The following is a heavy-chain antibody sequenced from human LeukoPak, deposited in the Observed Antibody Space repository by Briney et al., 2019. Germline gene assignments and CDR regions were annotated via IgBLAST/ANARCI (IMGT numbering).Heavy chain of an antibody. D-gene: IGHD3-10*01. CDR3: AISVYGSGSYQDAFDI. J-gene: IGHJ3*02. CDR2: ISSSGSTI. Sequence: GGSLRLSCAASGFIFSSYAMSWVRQAPGKGLEWVSYISSSGSTIYYADSVKGRFTISRDNAKNSLYLQMNSLRAEDTAVYYCAISVYGSGSYQDAFDIWGQGTMVTVSS. V-gene: IGHV3-48*04. CDR1: GFIFSSYA.